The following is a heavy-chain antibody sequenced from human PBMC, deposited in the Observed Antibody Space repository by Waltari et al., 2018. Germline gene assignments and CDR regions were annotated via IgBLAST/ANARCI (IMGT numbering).Heavy chain of an antibody. D-gene: IGHD6-13*01. CDR3: ARQGQGRGAARAHPGYNWFDP. J-gene: IGHJ5*02. CDR1: GGSISSDY. Sequence: QVQLQESGPGLVKASETLSLTCTVSGGSISSDYWSWIRQPPGKGLQWIGYIYYSGSTNYNPSLKSRVTISVDMSKNQFSLKLSSVSAADTAVYYCARQGQGRGAARAHPGYNWFDPWGQGTLVTVSS. CDR2: IYYSGST. V-gene: IGHV4-59*08.